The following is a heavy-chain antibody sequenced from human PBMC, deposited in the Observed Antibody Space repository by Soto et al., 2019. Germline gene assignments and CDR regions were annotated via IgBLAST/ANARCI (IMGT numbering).Heavy chain of an antibody. Sequence: EVQLVESGGGLVQPGGSLRLSCAASGFTFSSYSMNWVRQAPGKGLEWVSYISSSSSTIYYADSVKGRFTISRDNAMNALYLQMNRLRDDDTAVYYCGREPLSEFWCGEEPVYYYGMDVWGQGTTVTVSS. V-gene: IGHV3-48*02. CDR1: GFTFSSYS. CDR3: GREPLSEFWCGEEPVYYYGMDV. J-gene: IGHJ6*02. D-gene: IGHD3-3*01. CDR2: ISSSSSTI.